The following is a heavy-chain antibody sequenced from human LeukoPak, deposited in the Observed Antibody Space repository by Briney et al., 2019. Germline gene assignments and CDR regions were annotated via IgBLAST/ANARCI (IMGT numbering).Heavy chain of an antibody. Sequence: ASVKVSCXASGYTFTSYGISWVRQAHGQGLEWMGWISAYNGNTNYAQKLQGRVTMTTDTSTSTAYMELRSLRSDDTAVYYCARVEPYYYDSSGYYSDYWGQGTLVTVSS. CDR2: ISAYNGNT. D-gene: IGHD3-22*01. CDR3: ARVEPYYYDSSGYYSDY. CDR1: GYTFTSYG. V-gene: IGHV1-18*01. J-gene: IGHJ4*02.